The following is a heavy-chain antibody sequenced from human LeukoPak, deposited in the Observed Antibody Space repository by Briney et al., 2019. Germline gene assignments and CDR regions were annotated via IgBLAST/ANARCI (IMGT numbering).Heavy chain of an antibody. D-gene: IGHD2-15*01. J-gene: IGHJ5*02. CDR1: GGSFSGYY. CDR3: ARDHTLGYCSGGSCYRRRFDP. V-gene: IGHV4-34*01. CDR2: INHSGST. Sequence: SETLSLTCAVYGGSFSGYYWSWIRQPPGKGLEWTGEINHSGSTNYNPSLKSRVTISVDTSKNQFSLKLSSVTAADTAVYYCARDHTLGYCSGGSCYRRRFDPWGQGTLVTVSS.